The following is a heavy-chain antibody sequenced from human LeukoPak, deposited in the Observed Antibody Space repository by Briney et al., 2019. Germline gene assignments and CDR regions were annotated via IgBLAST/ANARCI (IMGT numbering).Heavy chain of an antibody. V-gene: IGHV3-7*05. CDR3: ARDRGYYDSSGYYTDAFGT. Sequence: GGSLRLSCAASGFTFSNYWMSWVRQAPGKGLEWVAHINQDGSEKYYVDSVKGRFTISRDNAKNSLYLQMNGLRAEDTAVYYCARDRGYYDSSGYYTDAFGTWGQGTMVTVSS. CDR1: GFTFSNYW. CDR2: INQDGSEK. D-gene: IGHD3-22*01. J-gene: IGHJ3*02.